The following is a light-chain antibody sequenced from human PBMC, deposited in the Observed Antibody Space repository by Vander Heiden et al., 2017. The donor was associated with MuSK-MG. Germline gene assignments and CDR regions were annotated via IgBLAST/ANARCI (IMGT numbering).Light chain of an antibody. CDR2: AAS. CDR1: QSISSY. CDR3: QQSDSTPPIT. J-gene: IGKJ5*01. V-gene: IGKV1-39*01. Sequence: DIQMTQSPSSLSASVGDRVTITCRASQSISSYLNWYQQKPGKAPKLLIYAASSLQSGVPSRFSGSGYGTDFALTISSRQQTDFAAYYCQQSDSTPPITFGQGTRLDIK.